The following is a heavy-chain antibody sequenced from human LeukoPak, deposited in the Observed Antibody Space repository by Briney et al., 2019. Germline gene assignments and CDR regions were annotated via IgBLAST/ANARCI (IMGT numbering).Heavy chain of an antibody. CDR2: IPYSGST. J-gene: IGHJ2*01. CDR3: ARPSSTSRWYFDL. D-gene: IGHD2-2*01. Sequence: PSETLSLTCTVSGASISSYYWSWIRQPPGKGLEWIAYIPYSGSTNYNPSLKSRVTISVDTSKNQFSLKLTSVTAADTAVYYCARPSSTSRWYFDLWGRGTLVTVSS. V-gene: IGHV4-59*01. CDR1: GASISSYY.